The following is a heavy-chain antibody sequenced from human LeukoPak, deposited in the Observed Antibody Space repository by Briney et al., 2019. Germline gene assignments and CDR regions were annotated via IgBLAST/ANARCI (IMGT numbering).Heavy chain of an antibody. D-gene: IGHD3-10*01. Sequence: TGGSLRLSCAASGFTFSSYEMNWVSQAPGKGLEWASYISGSGESTYYADSVKGRFTISRDNTKNSLYLLMNSLRDEDTAVYYCAKVGSSWGFGDYWGQGTLVTVSS. J-gene: IGHJ4*02. CDR3: AKVGSSWGFGDY. V-gene: IGHV3-48*03. CDR2: ISGSGEST. CDR1: GFTFSSYE.